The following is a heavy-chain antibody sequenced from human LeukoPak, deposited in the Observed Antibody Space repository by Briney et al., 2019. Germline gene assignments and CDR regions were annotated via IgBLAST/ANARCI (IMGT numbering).Heavy chain of an antibody. CDR1: GYTFTSYG. J-gene: IGHJ5*02. CDR3: ARRLGSGSAPSRNWSDP. CDR2: ISAYNGNT. Sequence: GASVKVSCKASGYTFTSYGISWVRQAPGQGLEWMGWISAYNGNTNYAQKLQGRVTMTTDTSTSTAYMELRSLRSDDTAVYYCARRLGSGSAPSRNWSDPWGQGTLVTVSS. D-gene: IGHD3-10*02. V-gene: IGHV1-18*01.